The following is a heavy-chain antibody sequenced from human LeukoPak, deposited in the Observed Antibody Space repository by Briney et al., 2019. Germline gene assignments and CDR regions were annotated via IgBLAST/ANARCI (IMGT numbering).Heavy chain of an antibody. D-gene: IGHD3-10*01. J-gene: IGHJ5*02. CDR1: GFTFSSYS. CDR3: ARDPGYYYGSGSYGPWFDP. Sequence: GRSLRLSCAASGFTFSSYSMNWVRQAPGKGLEWVSSISSSSSYIYYADSVKGRFTISRDNAKNSLYLQMNSLRAEDTAVYYCARDPGYYYGSGSYGPWFDPGGQGTLGTVSS. V-gene: IGHV3-21*01. CDR2: ISSSSSYI.